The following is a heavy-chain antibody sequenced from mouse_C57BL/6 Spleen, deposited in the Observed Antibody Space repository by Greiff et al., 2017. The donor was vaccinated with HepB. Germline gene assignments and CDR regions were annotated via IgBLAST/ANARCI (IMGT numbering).Heavy chain of an antibody. V-gene: IGHV1-55*01. CDR3: AYGNYYGSCYVGY. Sequence: QVQLQQPGAELVKPGASVKMSCKASGYTFTNYWITWVKQRPGQGLEWIGYIYPGSGSTNYNEKFKSKATLTVDTSSSTAYMQLRSLTSEDSAVYSCAYGNYYGSCYVGYWGQGTTLTVSS. CDR2: IYPGSGST. J-gene: IGHJ2*01. CDR1: GYTFTNYW. D-gene: IGHD1-1*01.